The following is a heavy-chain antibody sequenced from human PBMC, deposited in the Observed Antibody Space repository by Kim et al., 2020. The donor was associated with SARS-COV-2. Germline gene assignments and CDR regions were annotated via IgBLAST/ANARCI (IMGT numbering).Heavy chain of an antibody. CDR2: ISSSSSYI. CDR1: GFTFSSYS. V-gene: IGHV3-21*01. D-gene: IGHD6-6*01. Sequence: GGSLRLSCAASGFTFSSYSMNWVRQAPGKGLEWVSSISSSSSYIYYADSVKGRFTISRDNAKNSLYLQMNSLRAEDTAVYYCARDPLYSSSSHDAFDIWGQGTMVTVSS. J-gene: IGHJ3*02. CDR3: ARDPLYSSSSHDAFDI.